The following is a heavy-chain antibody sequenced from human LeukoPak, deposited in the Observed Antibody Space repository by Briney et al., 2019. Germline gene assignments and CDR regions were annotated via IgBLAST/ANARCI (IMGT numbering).Heavy chain of an antibody. J-gene: IGHJ4*02. Sequence: ASVKVSCKASGYTFTSYDINWVRQATGQGLEWMGWMNPNSGNTGYAQKFQGRVTMTRNTSISTAYMELSSLRSEDTAVYYCAKVGATNYYFDYWGQGTLVTVSS. CDR1: GYTFTSYD. CDR2: MNPNSGNT. D-gene: IGHD1-26*01. CDR3: AKVGATNYYFDY. V-gene: IGHV1-8*01.